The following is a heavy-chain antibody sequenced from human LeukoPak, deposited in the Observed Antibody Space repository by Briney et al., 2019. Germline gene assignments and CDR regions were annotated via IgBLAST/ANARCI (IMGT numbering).Heavy chain of an antibody. J-gene: IGHJ4*02. CDR2: ISAYNGNT. CDR1: GYTFTSYG. CDR3: ARETPILGYCSSTSCAIDY. D-gene: IGHD2-2*01. V-gene: IGHV1-18*01. Sequence: ASVRVSCKASGYTFTSYGISWVRQAPGQGLEWMGWISAYNGNTNYAQKLQGRVTMTTDTSTSTAYMELRSLRSDDTAVCYCARETPILGYCSSTSCAIDYWGQGTLVTVSS.